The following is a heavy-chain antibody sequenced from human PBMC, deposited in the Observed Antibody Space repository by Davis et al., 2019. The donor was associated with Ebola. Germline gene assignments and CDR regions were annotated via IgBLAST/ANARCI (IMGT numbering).Heavy chain of an antibody. CDR2: IRSKAYGGKT. V-gene: IGHV3-49*03. Sequence: GESLKISCTDSVITFSSYAMTWIRQAPGKGLEWVGFIRSKAYGGKTQYAASVKGRFTISRDDSKSIAYMQMNSLKTEDTAVYYCRSNFDYWGQGALVTVSS. CDR3: RSNFDY. J-gene: IGHJ4*02. CDR1: VITFSSYA.